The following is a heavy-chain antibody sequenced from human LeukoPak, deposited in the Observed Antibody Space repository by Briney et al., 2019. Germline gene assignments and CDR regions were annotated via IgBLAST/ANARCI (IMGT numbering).Heavy chain of an antibody. V-gene: IGHV4-39*01. J-gene: IGHJ5*02. D-gene: IGHD3-10*01. CDR3: ARLSGITMVRGVP. Sequence: IGSIYYSGSTYYHPSLKSRVTISVDTSKNQFSLKLSSVTAADTAVYYCARLSGITMVRGVPWGQGTLVTVSS. CDR2: IYYSGST.